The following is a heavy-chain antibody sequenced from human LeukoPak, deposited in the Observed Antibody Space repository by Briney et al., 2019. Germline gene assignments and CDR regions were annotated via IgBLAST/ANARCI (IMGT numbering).Heavy chain of an antibody. V-gene: IGHV3-66*01. J-gene: IGHJ4*02. CDR3: TRDPPAVLLGTYG. D-gene: IGHD2/OR15-2a*01. CDR1: GFSVTSNY. CDR2: IYSDGST. Sequence: GSLRLSCTASGFSVTSNYMNWVRQAPGKGLEWVSLIYSDGSTYHAGSVKGRFTISRDKSNNMVYLQMNNLRVEDTAMYYCTRDPPAVLLGTYGWGQGALVTVSS.